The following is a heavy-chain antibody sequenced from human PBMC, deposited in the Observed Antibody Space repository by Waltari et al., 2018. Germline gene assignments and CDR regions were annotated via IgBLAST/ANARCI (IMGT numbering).Heavy chain of an antibody. Sequence: QVQLVQSGAEVKKPGASVKVSCKASGYTFTSYDINWVRQATRQGLEWMGWMNPNSGNTGYAQKCQGRVTMTRNTSISTAYMELSSLRSEDTAVYYCARGDIQLWSTVRVYYYGMDVWGQGTTVTVSS. CDR2: MNPNSGNT. CDR3: ARGDIQLWSTVRVYYYGMDV. CDR1: GYTFTSYD. V-gene: IGHV1-8*02. J-gene: IGHJ6*02. D-gene: IGHD5-18*01.